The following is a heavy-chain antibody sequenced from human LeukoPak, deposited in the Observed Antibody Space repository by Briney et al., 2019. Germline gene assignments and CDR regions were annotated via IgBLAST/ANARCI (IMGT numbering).Heavy chain of an antibody. CDR2: IYPGDFASEI. J-gene: IGHJ4*02. CDR3: ARLESSPQEGLAPGFDY. D-gene: IGHD6-13*01. Sequence: GESLKISCKASGYIFTTYWIGWVRQMPGKGLEWMGIIYPGDFASEIRYSPSFQGQVSISADKSISTAYLQWSSLKASDTAMYYCARLESSPQEGLAPGFDYWGQGTLVTVSS. CDR1: GYIFTTYW. V-gene: IGHV5-51*01.